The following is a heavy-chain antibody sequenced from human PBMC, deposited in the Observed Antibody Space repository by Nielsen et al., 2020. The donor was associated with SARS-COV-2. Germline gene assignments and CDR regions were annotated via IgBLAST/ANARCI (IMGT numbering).Heavy chain of an antibody. CDR1: GGTFSSYA. CDR2: IIPIFGTA. J-gene: IGHJ5*02. V-gene: IGHV1-69*06. Sequence: SVKVSCKASGGTFSSYAISWVRQAPGQGLEWMGGIIPIFGTANYAQKFQGRVTITADKSTSTAYMELSSLRSEDTAVYYCARDLGPWGSGSNNWFDPWGQGTLVTVSS. D-gene: IGHD3-10*01. CDR3: ARDLGPWGSGSNNWFDP.